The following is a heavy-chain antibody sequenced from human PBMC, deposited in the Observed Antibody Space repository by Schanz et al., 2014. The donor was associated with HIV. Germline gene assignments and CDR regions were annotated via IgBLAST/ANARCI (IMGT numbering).Heavy chain of an antibody. D-gene: IGHD3-3*01. CDR3: AKRIIFGVVFPANFDY. CDR1: GFTFSGYW. CDR2: INSDGSST. V-gene: IGHV3-74*02. Sequence: EVQLVESGGGLVKPGGSLRLSCVASGFTFSGYWMHWVRQAPGKGLVWVSRINSDGSSTTYADYVKGRFTISRDNSKNTLYLQMNSLRAEDTAVYYCAKRIIFGVVFPANFDYWGQGTLVTVSS. J-gene: IGHJ4*02.